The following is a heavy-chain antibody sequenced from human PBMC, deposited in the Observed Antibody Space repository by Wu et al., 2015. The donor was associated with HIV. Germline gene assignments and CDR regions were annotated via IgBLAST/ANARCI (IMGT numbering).Heavy chain of an antibody. CDR2: ISPDSGGT. Sequence: QVQLVQSGAEVKKPGASVKVSCKTSGYSFTAYYIHWVRQAPGQGLEWMGWISPDSGGTHYAQKFQGRVTMTKDTSITTAYMDLRRLRSDDTAVYYCARVKNSRFGGDDDYWGQGNPGPPSPQ. CDR3: ARVKNSRFGGDDDY. V-gene: IGHV1-2*02. J-gene: IGHJ4*02. CDR1: GYSFTAYY. D-gene: IGHD2-21*02.